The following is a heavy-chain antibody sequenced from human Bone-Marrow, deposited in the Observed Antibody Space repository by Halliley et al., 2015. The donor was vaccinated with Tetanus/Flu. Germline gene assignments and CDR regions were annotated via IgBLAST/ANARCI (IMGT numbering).Heavy chain of an antibody. Sequence: KGLEWVANIAQDGSERNYLDSVKGRFTISRDNAKNSLYLQMNSLTVGDTAVYYCAAGTGRTSEYWGQGTLVTVSS. J-gene: IGHJ4*02. CDR3: AAGTGRTSEY. V-gene: IGHV3-7*03. CDR2: IAQDGSER. D-gene: IGHD1-1*01.